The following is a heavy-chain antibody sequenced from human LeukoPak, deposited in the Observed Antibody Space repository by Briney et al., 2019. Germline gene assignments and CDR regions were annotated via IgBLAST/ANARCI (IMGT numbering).Heavy chain of an antibody. CDR3: AKAADNFDM. J-gene: IGHJ3*02. Sequence: GGSLRLSCAASGFTFSSYAMSWVRQAPGKGLEWLAFIQYDGTTKYGDSMKGRFTISRDNSKVFLQMNSLTAEDTAVYYCAKAADNFDMWGQGTMVTVSS. D-gene: IGHD3-9*01. CDR1: GFTFSSYA. V-gene: IGHV3-30*02. CDR2: IQYDGTTK.